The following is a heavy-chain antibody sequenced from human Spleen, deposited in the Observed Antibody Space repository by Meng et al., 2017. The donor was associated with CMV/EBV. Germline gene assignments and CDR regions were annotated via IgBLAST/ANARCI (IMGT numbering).Heavy chain of an antibody. V-gene: IGHV3-7*01. CDR3: ARGSEGDYYYYGMDV. CDR1: GFTFGYYA. D-gene: IGHD6-19*01. J-gene: IGHJ6*01. Sequence: GESLKISCTASGFTFGYYAMSWVRQAPGKGLEWVANIKQDGSEKYYVDSVKGRFAISRDKAEKSLSLQMNRLSDEDTAVYYCARGSEGDYYYYGMDVWGQGTTVTVSS. CDR2: IKQDGSEK.